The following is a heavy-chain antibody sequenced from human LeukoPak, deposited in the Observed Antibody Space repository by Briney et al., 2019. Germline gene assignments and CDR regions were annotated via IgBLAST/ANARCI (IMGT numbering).Heavy chain of an antibody. CDR1: GGSISSYY. Sequence: SETLSLTCTVSGGSISSYYWSWIRQPAGKGLEWIGRIYTSGSTNYNPSLKSRVTMSVDTSKNQFSLKLSSVTAADTAVYYCARDGSITMIVVALFYLDYWGQGTLVTVSS. CDR2: IYTSGST. CDR3: ARDGSITMIVVALFYLDY. D-gene: IGHD3-22*01. V-gene: IGHV4-4*07. J-gene: IGHJ4*02.